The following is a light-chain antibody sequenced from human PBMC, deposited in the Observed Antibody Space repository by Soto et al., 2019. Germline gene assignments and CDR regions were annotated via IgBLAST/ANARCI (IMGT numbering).Light chain of an antibody. J-gene: IGLJ1*01. CDR2: ASS. CDR3: SSYTSGTTLDV. V-gene: IGLV2-14*01. CDR1: SSDIGGYNY. Sequence: QSALTQPPSASGSPGQSVTISCTGTSSDIGGYNYVYWYQQHPGKAPKLMIYASSNRPSGVSHRFSGSRSGNTASLTISGLQAEDEADYYCSSYTSGTTLDVFGTGTKLTVL.